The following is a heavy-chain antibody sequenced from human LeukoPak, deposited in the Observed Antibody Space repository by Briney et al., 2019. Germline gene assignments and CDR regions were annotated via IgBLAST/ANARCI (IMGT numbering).Heavy chain of an antibody. CDR1: GGSFSGYY. D-gene: IGHD4-17*01. J-gene: IGHJ4*02. Sequence: PSETLSLTCAVYGGSFSGYYWSWIRQPPGKGLEWIGEINHSGSTNYNPSLKSRVTISVDTSKNQFPLKLSSVTAADTAVYYCARGSTVTRYWGQGTLVTVSS. CDR3: ARGSTVTRY. V-gene: IGHV4-34*01. CDR2: INHSGST.